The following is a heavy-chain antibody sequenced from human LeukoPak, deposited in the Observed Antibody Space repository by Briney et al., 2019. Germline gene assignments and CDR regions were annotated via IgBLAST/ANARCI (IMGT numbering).Heavy chain of an antibody. Sequence: SETLSLTCAVYGGSFNGYYWSWIRQPPGKGLEWIGEINHSGSTNYNPSLKSRVTISVDTSKNQFSLKLSSVTAADTAVYYCARGRFDGVPAAWGQGTLVTVSS. CDR1: GGSFNGYY. J-gene: IGHJ5*02. D-gene: IGHD2-2*01. V-gene: IGHV4-34*01. CDR3: ARGRFDGVPAA. CDR2: INHSGST.